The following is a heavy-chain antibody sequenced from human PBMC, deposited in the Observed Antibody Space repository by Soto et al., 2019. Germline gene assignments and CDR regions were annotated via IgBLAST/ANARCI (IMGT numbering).Heavy chain of an antibody. CDR1: GYMSSSYG. CDR2: INPSGGRT. J-gene: IGHJ4*02. D-gene: IGHD3-22*01. Sequence: ASVKVSCRDSGYMSSSYGSSWVRHAPAQGLGWMGIINPSGGRTSYAQKFPGRVTMTRDTSTSTVYMELSSLRSADTAVYYCARDILNHYVSSGYFDYWGQGTLVTVCS. CDR3: ARDILNHYVSSGYFDY. V-gene: IGHV1-46*01.